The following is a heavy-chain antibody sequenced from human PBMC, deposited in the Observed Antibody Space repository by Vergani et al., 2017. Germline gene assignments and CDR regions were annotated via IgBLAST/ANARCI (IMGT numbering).Heavy chain of an antibody. CDR3: ARSLSMVRGIIINYYMDV. J-gene: IGHJ6*03. D-gene: IGHD3-10*01. CDR2: IYHSGST. CDR1: GYSINSGFY. V-gene: IGHV4-38-2*02. Sequence: QVQLQESGPGLVKPSETLSLTCTVSGYSINSGFYWGWIRQPPGKGLEWIGSIYHSGSTYYNPSLKTRVTISVDTSKNQFSLNLSSLTAADTAVFYCARSLSMVRGIIINYYMDVWGKGTTVTVSS.